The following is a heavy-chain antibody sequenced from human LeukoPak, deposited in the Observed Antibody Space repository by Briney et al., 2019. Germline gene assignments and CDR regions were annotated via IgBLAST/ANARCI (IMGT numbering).Heavy chain of an antibody. Sequence: PGRSLRLSCAASGFTFTTFGTHWVRQAPGKGLEWVAAISPDGNIEYYTDSVKGRFTISRDNSKNMIYLQMNSLRGEDSAVYYCAKINNDDDYWGQGTLVTVSS. CDR1: GFTFTTFG. J-gene: IGHJ4*02. CDR2: ISPDGNIE. D-gene: IGHD1/OR15-1a*01. V-gene: IGHV3-30*18. CDR3: AKINNDDDY.